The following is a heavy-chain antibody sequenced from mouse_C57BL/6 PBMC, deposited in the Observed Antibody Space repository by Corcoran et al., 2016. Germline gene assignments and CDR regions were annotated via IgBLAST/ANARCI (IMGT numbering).Heavy chain of an antibody. J-gene: IGHJ4*01. V-gene: IGHV1-26*01. Sequence: EDQLQQSGPELVKPGASVKISYKAAGYTFTDYYMNWVKQSHGKSIEWIGDINPNNGGTSYNQKFKGKATLTVDKSSSTAYMELRSLTSEDSAVYYCAINFDGYWGQGTSVTVSS. D-gene: IGHD2-3*01. CDR3: AINFDGY. CDR1: GYTFTDYY. CDR2: INPNNGGT.